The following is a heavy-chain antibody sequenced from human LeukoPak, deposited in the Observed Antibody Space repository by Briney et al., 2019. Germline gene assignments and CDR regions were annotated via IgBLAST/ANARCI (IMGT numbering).Heavy chain of an antibody. CDR1: GFTFSSYA. V-gene: IGHV3-23*01. CDR3: AKDKDIVVVPAAIDAFDI. Sequence: GGSLRLSCAASGFTFSSYAMSWVRQAPGKGLEWVSAISGSGGSTYYADSVKGRFTISRDNSENTLYLQMNSLRAEDTAVYYCAKDKDIVVVPAAIDAFDIWGQGTMVTVSS. J-gene: IGHJ3*02. D-gene: IGHD2-2*02. CDR2: ISGSGGST.